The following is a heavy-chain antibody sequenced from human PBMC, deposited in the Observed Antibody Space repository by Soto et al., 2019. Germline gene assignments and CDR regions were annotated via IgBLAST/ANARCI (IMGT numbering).Heavy chain of an antibody. D-gene: IGHD2-21*01. CDR2: INHSGNT. V-gene: IGHV4-34*01. Sequence: SETLSLTCAVYGASLSDNYCNWLRQPPGKGLEWIGEINHSGNTNYNPSLRSRVTISIDTSKNQLSLNLRSVSAADTAVYYCARGRGEFDAWGPGPPVTVSS. CDR3: ARGRGEFDA. CDR1: GASLSDNY. J-gene: IGHJ5*02.